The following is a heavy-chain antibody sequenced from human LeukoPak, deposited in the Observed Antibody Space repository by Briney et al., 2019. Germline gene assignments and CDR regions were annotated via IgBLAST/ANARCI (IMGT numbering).Heavy chain of an antibody. Sequence: SVKVSCKASGGTFSSYAISWVRQAPGQGLEWMGGIIPIFGTANYAQKFQGRVTITADESTSTAYMELSSLRSEDTAVYYCASVGGWGSYQPQYYYYYMDVWGKGTTVTVSS. J-gene: IGHJ6*03. V-gene: IGHV1-69*13. D-gene: IGHD3-16*02. CDR1: GGTFSSYA. CDR3: ASVGGWGSYQPQYYYYYMDV. CDR2: IIPIFGTA.